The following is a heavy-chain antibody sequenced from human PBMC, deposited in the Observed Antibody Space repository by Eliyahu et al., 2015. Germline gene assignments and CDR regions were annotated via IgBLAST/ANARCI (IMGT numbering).Heavy chain of an antibody. CDR3: ARVGGLRFEGGSLDV. CDR1: GFPFXSYE. D-gene: IGHD3-3*01. Sequence: EVQLVESGGGLVQPGGSLRLSCAASGFPFXSYEMNWVRQAPGKGLGWVSYISSSGSTIYYADSVKGRFTISRDNAKNSLYLQMNSLRAEDTAVYYCARVGGLRFEGGSLDVWGQGTTVTVSS. CDR2: ISSSGSTI. J-gene: IGHJ6*02. V-gene: IGHV3-48*03.